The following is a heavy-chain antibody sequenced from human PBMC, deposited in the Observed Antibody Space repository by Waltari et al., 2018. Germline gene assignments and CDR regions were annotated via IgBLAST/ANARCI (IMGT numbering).Heavy chain of an antibody. CDR1: GFTFDDYT. CDR3: AKDADSSYSYGSTPFDY. Sequence: EVQLVESGGVVVQPGGSLRLSCAASGFTFDDYTMHWVRQAPGKGLEWVSLISWDGGSTYYADSVKGRFTISRDNSKNSLYLQMNSLRTEDTALYYCAKDADSSYSYGSTPFDYWGQGTLVTVSS. CDR2: ISWDGGST. J-gene: IGHJ4*02. V-gene: IGHV3-43*01. D-gene: IGHD5-18*01.